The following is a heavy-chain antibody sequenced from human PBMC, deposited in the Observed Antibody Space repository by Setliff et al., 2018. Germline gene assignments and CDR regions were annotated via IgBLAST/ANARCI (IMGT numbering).Heavy chain of an antibody. Sequence: SETLSLTCTVSGGSMTSYFWGWIRQPPGKGLEWIGSAYYDGDTYYNPSLKTRVTMSVDTSRNQFSLKLSSVTATDTAVYYCARGSRFGTIVYKGDYYMDVWGKGTTVTVSS. V-gene: IGHV4-39*01. J-gene: IGHJ6*03. CDR1: GGSMTSYF. CDR3: ARGSRFGTIVYKGDYYMDV. CDR2: AYYDGDT. D-gene: IGHD3-10*01.